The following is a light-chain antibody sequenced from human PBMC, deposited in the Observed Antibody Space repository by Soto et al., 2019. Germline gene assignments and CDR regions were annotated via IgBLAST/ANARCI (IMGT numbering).Light chain of an antibody. Sequence: ETVMTQSPATLSVSPGESASLSSRASQSVSSNLAWYQQKPGQAPSLLIYDASNRATGTPARFSGSGSGTDFTLTISSLEPEDFAVYYCQQRSNWPLTFGGGTRWIS. J-gene: IGKJ4*01. CDR3: QQRSNWPLT. CDR2: DAS. V-gene: IGKV3-11*01. CDR1: QSVSSN.